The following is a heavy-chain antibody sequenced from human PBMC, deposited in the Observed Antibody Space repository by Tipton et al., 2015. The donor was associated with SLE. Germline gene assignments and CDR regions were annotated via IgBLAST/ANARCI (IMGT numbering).Heavy chain of an antibody. CDR1: GGSISSHY. D-gene: IGHD3-10*01. CDR3: ARGLAMVRGDSMDY. J-gene: IGHJ4*02. V-gene: IGHV4-59*11. CDR2: IYSGGST. Sequence: TLSLTCTVSGGSISSHYWSWIRQPPGKTLEWIGYIYSGGSTNYNPSLKSRVTMSVATSKNQFSLRLTSVTAADKTMYYCARGLAMVRGDSMDYWGQGTRVTVSS.